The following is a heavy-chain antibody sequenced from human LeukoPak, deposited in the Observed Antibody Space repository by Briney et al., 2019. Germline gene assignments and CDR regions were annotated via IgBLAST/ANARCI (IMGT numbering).Heavy chain of an antibody. CDR2: ISLTGRT. CDR3: SRESGAFIPFGY. Sequence: PAGTLSLTCGVSGGSISSTNWWSWVRQPPGQGLEWIGEISLTGRTNYHPSLNGRVTMSLDESRKHLSLSLTSVTAADTAIYYCSRESGAFIPFGYWGQGTL. J-gene: IGHJ4*02. D-gene: IGHD1-26*01. V-gene: IGHV4-4*02. CDR1: GGSISSTNW.